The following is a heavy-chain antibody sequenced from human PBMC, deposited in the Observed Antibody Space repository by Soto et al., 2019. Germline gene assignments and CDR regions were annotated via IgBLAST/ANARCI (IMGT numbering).Heavy chain of an antibody. Sequence: SETLSLTCAVYGGSFSGYYWSWIRQPPGKGLEWIGEINHSGSTNYNPSLKSRVTISVDTSKNQFSLKLSSVTAADTAVYYFARVTPRGVVVAATRWFDPWGQGTLVTVSS. V-gene: IGHV4-34*01. CDR3: ARVTPRGVVVAATRWFDP. D-gene: IGHD2-15*01. J-gene: IGHJ5*02. CDR2: INHSGST. CDR1: GGSFSGYY.